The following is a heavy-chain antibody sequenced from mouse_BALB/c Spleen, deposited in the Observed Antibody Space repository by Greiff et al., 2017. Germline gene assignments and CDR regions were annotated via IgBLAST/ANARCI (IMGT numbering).Heavy chain of an antibody. Sequence: VKLVESGPGLVAPSQSLSITCTVSGFSLTSYGVHWVRQPPGKGLEWLGVIWAGGSTNYNSALMSRLSISKDNSKSQVFLKMNSLQTDDTAMYYCAREYDEGFDYWGQGTTLTVSS. J-gene: IGHJ2*01. D-gene: IGHD2-14*01. CDR1: GFSLTSYG. CDR3: AREYDEGFDY. V-gene: IGHV2-9*02. CDR2: IWAGGST.